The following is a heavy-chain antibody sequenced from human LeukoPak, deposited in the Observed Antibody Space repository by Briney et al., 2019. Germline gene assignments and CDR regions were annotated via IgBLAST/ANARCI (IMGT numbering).Heavy chain of an antibody. Sequence: PGGSLRLSCAASGFTFSSYAMSWVLQAPGKGLEWVSAISGSGGSTYYADSVKGRFTISRDNSKNTLYLQMNSLRAEDTAVYYCAKLAYGSGSYNWFDPWGQGTLVTVSS. CDR1: GFTFSSYA. D-gene: IGHD3-10*01. CDR3: AKLAYGSGSYNWFDP. V-gene: IGHV3-23*01. CDR2: ISGSGGST. J-gene: IGHJ5*02.